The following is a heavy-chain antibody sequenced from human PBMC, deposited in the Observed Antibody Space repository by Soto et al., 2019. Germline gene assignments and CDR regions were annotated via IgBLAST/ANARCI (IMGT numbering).Heavy chain of an antibody. V-gene: IGHV1-18*04. CDR1: GFSFTCYG. D-gene: IGHD3-22*01. CDR3: AKHRFNYYDATVYHYFDY. J-gene: IGHJ4*01. Sequence: AAVKVSYTTSGFSFTCYGISWARHTPGQGPEWMGWISGHNGNTNHPQSLQGRVTMTTDTSRNTAYMELRSLRSDDTAVYYCAKHRFNYYDATVYHYFDYWGQGTLVTVSS. CDR2: ISGHNGNT.